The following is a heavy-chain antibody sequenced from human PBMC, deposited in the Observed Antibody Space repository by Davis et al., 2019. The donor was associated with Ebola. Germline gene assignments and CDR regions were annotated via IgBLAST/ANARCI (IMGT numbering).Heavy chain of an antibody. CDR3: ARAFLRLADY. D-gene: IGHD3-3*01. CDR2: IDQDGSVK. J-gene: IGHJ4*02. CDR1: GFTFSSYW. V-gene: IGHV3-7*03. Sequence: GGSLRLSCAASGFTFSSYWMTWVRQAPGKGLEWVANIDQDGSVKYYLDSVKGRFIISRDNAKNSLYLQMNSLRAEDTAVYYCARAFLRLADYWGQGTLVTVSS.